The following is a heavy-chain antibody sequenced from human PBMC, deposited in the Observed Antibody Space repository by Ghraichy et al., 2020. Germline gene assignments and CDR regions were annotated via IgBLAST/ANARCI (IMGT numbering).Heavy chain of an antibody. J-gene: IGHJ4*02. CDR3: ARVGYCSSTSCYDGSFDY. CDR1: GGSISSGDYY. CDR2: IYYSGST. V-gene: IGHV4-30-4*01. D-gene: IGHD2-2*01. Sequence: SETLSLTCTVSGGSISSGDYYWSWIRQPPRKGLEWIGYIYYSGSTYYNPSLKSRVTIPVDTSKNQFSLKLSSVTAADTAVYYCARVGYCSSTSCYDGSFDYWGQGTLVTVSS.